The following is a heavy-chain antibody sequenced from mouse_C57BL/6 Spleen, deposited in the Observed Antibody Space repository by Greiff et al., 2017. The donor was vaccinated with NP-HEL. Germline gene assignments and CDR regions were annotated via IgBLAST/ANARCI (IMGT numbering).Heavy chain of an antibody. Sequence: EVKLVESGGGLVKPGGSLKLSCAASGFTFSSYAMSWVRQTPEKRLEWVATISDGGSYTYYPDNVKGRFTIHRDNAKNNLYLQMSHLKSEDTAMYYCARRGIFYDYDPFAYWGQGTLVTVSA. V-gene: IGHV5-4*03. CDR1: GFTFSSYA. D-gene: IGHD2-4*01. J-gene: IGHJ3*01. CDR3: ARRGIFYDYDPFAY. CDR2: ISDGGSYT.